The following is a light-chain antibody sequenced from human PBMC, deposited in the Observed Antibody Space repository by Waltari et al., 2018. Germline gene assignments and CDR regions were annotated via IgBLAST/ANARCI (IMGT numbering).Light chain of an antibody. Sequence: DIVMTQSPDPLAVSLRERATTNCKASQSVLYSLNNKNYLAWYQQKPGQPPKLLIYWTSTRESGVPDRFSGSGSGTDFTLTIRSLQAEDVAVYYCQQYYSTPPTFGGGTKVEIK. CDR1: QSVLYSLNNKNY. CDR3: QQYYSTPPT. J-gene: IGKJ4*01. V-gene: IGKV4-1*01. CDR2: WTS.